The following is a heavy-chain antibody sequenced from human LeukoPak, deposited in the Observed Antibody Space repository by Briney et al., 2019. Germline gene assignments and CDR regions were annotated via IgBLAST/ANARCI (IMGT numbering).Heavy chain of an antibody. CDR2: MNPNSGNT. Sequence: ASVKVSCKASGYTFTSYDINWVRQATGQGLEWMGWMNPNSGNTGYAQKFQGRVTMTRNTSISTAYMELSSLRSEDTAVYYCARDTGAYCGGDCYQGYFDYWGQGTLVTVSS. CDR3: ARDTGAYCGGDCYQGYFDY. D-gene: IGHD2-21*02. CDR1: GYTFTSYD. V-gene: IGHV1-8*01. J-gene: IGHJ4*02.